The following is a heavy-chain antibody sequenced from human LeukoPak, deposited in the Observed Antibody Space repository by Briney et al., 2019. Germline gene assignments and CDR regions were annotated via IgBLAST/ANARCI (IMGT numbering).Heavy chain of an antibody. CDR1: GFTFSRQS. V-gene: IGHV3-21*01. CDR3: AELGITMIGGV. Sequence: PGGSPRLSCAASGFTFSRQSVNWVRQAPGKGLEWVSSISTSSTYTYYADSVKGRFTISRDNAKNSLYLQMNSLRAEDTAVYYCAELGITMIGGVWGKGTTVTISS. CDR2: ISTSSTYT. J-gene: IGHJ6*04. D-gene: IGHD3-10*02.